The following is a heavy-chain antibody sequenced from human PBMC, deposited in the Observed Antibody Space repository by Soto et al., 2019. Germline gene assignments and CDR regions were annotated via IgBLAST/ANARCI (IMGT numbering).Heavy chain of an antibody. CDR2: ISYDGSNK. Sequence: QVQLVESGGGVVQPGRSLRLSCAASGFTFSSYGMHWVRQAPGKGLEWVAVISYDGSNKYYADSVKGRFTISRDNSKNTLYLQMNSLRAEDTAVYYCAIAKYSSSWYFDYWGQGTLVTVSS. V-gene: IGHV3-30*03. D-gene: IGHD6-13*01. CDR3: AIAKYSSSWYFDY. CDR1: GFTFSSYG. J-gene: IGHJ4*02.